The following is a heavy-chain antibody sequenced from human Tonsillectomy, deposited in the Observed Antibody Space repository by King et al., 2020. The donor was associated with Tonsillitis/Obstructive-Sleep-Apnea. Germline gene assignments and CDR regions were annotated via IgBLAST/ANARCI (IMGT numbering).Heavy chain of an antibody. J-gene: IGHJ4*02. CDR3: ARAPYCSSTSCYSFDY. CDR1: GYTFTGYY. V-gene: IGHV1-2*04. Sequence: VQLVESGAEVKKPGASVKVSCTASGYTFTGYYMHWVRQAPGQGLEWMGLINPNSGGTNYAQKFQGWVTMTRDTSISAAYMELSRLRSDDTAGYYCARAPYCSSTSCYSFDYWGQGTLVTVSS. D-gene: IGHD2-2*02. CDR2: INPNSGGT.